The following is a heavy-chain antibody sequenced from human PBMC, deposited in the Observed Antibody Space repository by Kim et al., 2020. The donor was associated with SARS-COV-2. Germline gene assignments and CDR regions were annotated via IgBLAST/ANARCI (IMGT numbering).Heavy chain of an antibody. Sequence: SETLSLTCAVYGGSFSGYYWSWIRQPPGKGLEWIGEINHSGSTNYNPSLKSRVTISVDTSKNQFSLKLSSVTAADTAVYYCARGLVGWEPLVAFDYWGQGTLVTVSS. J-gene: IGHJ4*02. CDR1: GGSFSGYY. CDR2: INHSGST. V-gene: IGHV4-34*01. CDR3: ARGLVGWEPLVAFDY. D-gene: IGHD1-26*01.